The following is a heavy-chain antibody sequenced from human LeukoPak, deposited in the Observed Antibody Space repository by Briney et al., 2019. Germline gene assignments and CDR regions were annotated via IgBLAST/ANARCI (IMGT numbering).Heavy chain of an antibody. CDR2: INHSGST. V-gene: IGHV4-34*01. CDR1: GGSFSGYY. D-gene: IGHD5-12*01. CDR3: AKKDRGNSGYYYYYMDV. J-gene: IGHJ6*03. Sequence: SETLSLTCAVYGGSFSGYYWSWIRQPPGKGLEWSGEINHSGSTNYNPSLKSRVTISVDTSKNQFSLKRSSVTTADTAVYYCAKKDRGNSGYYYYYMDVWGKGTTVTVSS.